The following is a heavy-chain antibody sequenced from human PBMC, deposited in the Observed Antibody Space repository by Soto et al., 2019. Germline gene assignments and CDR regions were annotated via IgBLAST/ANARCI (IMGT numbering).Heavy chain of an antibody. CDR3: AKVIGPPREYSSGWYPDAFDI. D-gene: IGHD6-19*01. Sequence: PGGSLRLSCAASGFTFSSYAMSWVRQAPGKGLEWVSAISGSGGSTYYADSVKGRFTISRDNSKNTLHLQMNSLRAEDTAVYYCAKVIGPPREYSSGWYPDAFDIRGQGTMVTVSS. CDR1: GFTFSSYA. J-gene: IGHJ3*02. CDR2: ISGSGGST. V-gene: IGHV3-23*01.